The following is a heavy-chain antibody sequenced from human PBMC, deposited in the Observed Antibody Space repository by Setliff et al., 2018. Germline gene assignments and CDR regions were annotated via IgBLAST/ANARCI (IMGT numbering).Heavy chain of an antibody. Sequence: ETLSLTCTVSGGSTSSYYWSWIRQPAGKGLEWIGHIYIGGSANYNPSLKSRVTMSIDTSKNQFSLKLNSVTAADMAVYYCAREQWLDPPGYYYMDVWAKGTTVTVSS. CDR3: AREQWLDPPGYYYMDV. CDR2: IYIGGSA. D-gene: IGHD6-19*01. J-gene: IGHJ6*03. V-gene: IGHV4-4*07. CDR1: GGSTSSYY.